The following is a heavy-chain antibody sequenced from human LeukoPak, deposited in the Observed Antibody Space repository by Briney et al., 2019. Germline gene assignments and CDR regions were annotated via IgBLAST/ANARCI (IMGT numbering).Heavy chain of an antibody. D-gene: IGHD2-15*01. Sequence: PGGSLRLSCVASGFTFSTYGMHWVRQAPDKGLEWVALISYDGIYKYYADSVKGRFTISRDNSKNTLYLQMNSLRAADTTVYYCARGGVYCSGGSCYSSTFDYWGQGTLVTVSS. CDR1: GFTFSTYG. V-gene: IGHV3-30-3*01. J-gene: IGHJ4*02. CDR3: ARGGVYCSGGSCYSSTFDY. CDR2: ISYDGIYK.